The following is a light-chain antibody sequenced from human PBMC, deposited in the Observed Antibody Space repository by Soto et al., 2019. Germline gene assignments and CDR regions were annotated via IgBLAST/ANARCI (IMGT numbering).Light chain of an antibody. V-gene: IGKV3D-20*02. J-gene: IGKJ5*01. CDR3: QQRSNWPPIT. Sequence: EIVLTQSPGTLSLFPGERATPSFRASQSVGSSYIAWYQHKPGQAPRLLIYGASSRATGIPARFSGSGSGTDFTLTISSLEPEDFAVYYCQQRSNWPPITFGQGTRLEIK. CDR2: GAS. CDR1: QSVGSSY.